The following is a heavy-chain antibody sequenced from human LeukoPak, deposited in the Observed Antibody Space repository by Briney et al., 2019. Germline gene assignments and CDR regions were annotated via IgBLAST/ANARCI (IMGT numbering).Heavy chain of an antibody. V-gene: IGHV3-7*01. D-gene: IGHD3-3*02. J-gene: IGHJ6*02. Sequence: GGSLRLSCAASGFTISNFWMSWVRQAPGKGLEWVANINPDGSAKYYVDSVKGRFTISRDNAENSLYLQMNSLRPEDTAVYYCARHFSTYSYGLDVWGQGTTVTVSS. CDR2: INPDGSAK. CDR3: ARHFSTYSYGLDV. CDR1: GFTISNFW.